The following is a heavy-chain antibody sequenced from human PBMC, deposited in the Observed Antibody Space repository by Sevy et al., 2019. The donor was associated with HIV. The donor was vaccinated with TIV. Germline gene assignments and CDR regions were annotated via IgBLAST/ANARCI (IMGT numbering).Heavy chain of an antibody. CDR3: ARAKAGATIYFDY. Sequence: ASVKVSCKASGYTFTGYYMHWVRQAPGQGLEWMGWINPNSGGTNYAQKFQGRVTMTRDTSISTAYMELSRLRSDDTAVYYCARAKAGATIYFDYWGQGTLVTVSS. V-gene: IGHV1-2*02. CDR2: INPNSGGT. D-gene: IGHD1-26*01. J-gene: IGHJ4*02. CDR1: GYTFTGYY.